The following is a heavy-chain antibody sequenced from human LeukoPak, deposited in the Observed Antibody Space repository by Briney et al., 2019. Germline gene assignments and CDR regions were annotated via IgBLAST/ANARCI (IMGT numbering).Heavy chain of an antibody. D-gene: IGHD3-22*01. V-gene: IGHV4-39*07. J-gene: IGHJ4*02. CDR1: GGSISTSNYY. CDR3: ARGAYDSSGYYYAVDY. CDR2: IYYSGST. Sequence: SETLSLTCTVSGGSISTSNYYWGWIRQPPGKGLEWIGSIYYSGSTYYNPSLKSRVTISVDTSKNQFSLKLSSVTAADTAVYYCARGAYDSSGYYYAVDYWGQGTLVTVSS.